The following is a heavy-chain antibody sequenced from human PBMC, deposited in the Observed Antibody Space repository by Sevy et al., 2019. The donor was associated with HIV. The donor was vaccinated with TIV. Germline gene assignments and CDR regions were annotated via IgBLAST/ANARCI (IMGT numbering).Heavy chain of an antibody. J-gene: IGHJ4*02. CDR3: SRGLATADTPEYYFDS. V-gene: IGHV3-49*03. CDR2: ITRNSYEAYGGTT. Sequence: SLRLSCTASGFTFDDYAMSWFRQAPGKGLEWVAFITRNSYEAYGGTTEYAASVKGRFIISRDDSKSIAYLQMNSLKTEDTAVYYCSRGLATADTPEYYFDSWGQGTLVTVSS. D-gene: IGHD5-12*01. CDR1: GFTFDDYA.